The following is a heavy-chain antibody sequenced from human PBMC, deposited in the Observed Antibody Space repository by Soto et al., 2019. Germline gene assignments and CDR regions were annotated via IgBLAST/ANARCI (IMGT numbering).Heavy chain of an antibody. D-gene: IGHD3-3*01. J-gene: IGHJ4*02. V-gene: IGHV3-23*01. CDR2: ISGSGANT. Sequence: GGSLRLSCAASGITFSNHALSWVRQAPGKGLEWVSGISGSGANTHYADSVKGRFTISRDNSKNTLYLQMNSLRTEDTAVYYCARALDFWSAYFDYWGQGSLVTVSS. CDR1: GITFSNHA. CDR3: ARALDFWSAYFDY.